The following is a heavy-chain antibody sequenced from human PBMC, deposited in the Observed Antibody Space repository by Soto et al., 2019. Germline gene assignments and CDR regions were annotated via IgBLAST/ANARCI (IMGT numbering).Heavy chain of an antibody. CDR1: GYTFTDYD. J-gene: IGHJ4*02. Sequence: QVQVVQSRAEVKKPGASVKVSCKTSGYTFTDYDINWVRQAPGQGLEYMGWVSPENSKAGYAQQFRGRVSMTTNTIISTAYLELTDLRYEDTAVYYCEVTTGYWGQGTMVTVSS. CDR3: EVTTGY. D-gene: IGHD2-21*02. CDR2: VSPENSKA. V-gene: IGHV1-8*01.